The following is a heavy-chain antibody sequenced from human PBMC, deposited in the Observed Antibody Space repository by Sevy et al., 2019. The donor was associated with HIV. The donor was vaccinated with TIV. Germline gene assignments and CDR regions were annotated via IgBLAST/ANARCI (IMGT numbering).Heavy chain of an antibody. D-gene: IGHD4-17*01. CDR3: ARGGGGFYGDYPFDY. J-gene: IGHJ4*01. CDR2: IKQDGSEQ. Sequence: GVSLRLSCSASGFAFSAYWMVWVRQGPGKGLEWVANIKQDGSEQNYVDSVEGRFTISRDNGKNLLYLQMNDLRVEDTAVYYCARGGGGFYGDYPFDYWGHGTLVTVSS. V-gene: IGHV3-7*04. CDR1: GFAFSAYW.